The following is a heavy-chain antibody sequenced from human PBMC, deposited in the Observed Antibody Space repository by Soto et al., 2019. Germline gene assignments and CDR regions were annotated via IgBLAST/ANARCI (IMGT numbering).Heavy chain of an antibody. D-gene: IGHD6-13*01. V-gene: IGHV3-30*18. CDR2: ISYNGSNK. J-gene: IGHJ6*02. Sequence: GGSLRLSCAASGFTFSSYGMHWVRQAPGKGLEWVAVISYNGSNKYYANSVKGRFTISRENSKNTLYLQMNSLRAEDTAVYYCAKDVAAGFPNYYYYGMDVWGQGTTVTVSS. CDR3: AKDVAAGFPNYYYYGMDV. CDR1: GFTFSSYG.